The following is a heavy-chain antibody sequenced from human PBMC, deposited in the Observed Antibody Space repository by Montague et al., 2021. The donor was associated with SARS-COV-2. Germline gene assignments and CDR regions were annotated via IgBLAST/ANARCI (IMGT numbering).Heavy chain of an antibody. V-gene: IGHV4-4*07. CDR2: IYTSGST. CDR3: AGDGYASGDFYNRHFDR. D-gene: IGHD2-2*01. CDR1: GGSISSCY. Sequence: SETLSLTCTVSGGSISSCYWSWIRQPAGKGLEWIGRIYTSGSTNYNPSLKSRVTMFIDTSKNQYSLKLTSVTAADTGVYYCAGDGYASGDFYNRHFDRWGQGALVTVSS. J-gene: IGHJ4*02.